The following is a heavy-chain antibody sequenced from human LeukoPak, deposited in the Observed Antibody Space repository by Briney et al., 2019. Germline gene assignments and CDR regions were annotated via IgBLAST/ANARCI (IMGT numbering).Heavy chain of an antibody. CDR1: GGTFSSYA. CDR3: ARGHPGSGWYHY. CDR2: IIPIFGTA. J-gene: IGHJ4*02. D-gene: IGHD6-19*01. V-gene: IGHV1-69*06. Sequence: SVKVSCKASGGTFSSYAISWVRQAPGQGLEWMGGIIPIFGTANYAQKFQGRVAITADKSTSTAYMVLSSLRSEDTAVYYCARGHPGSGWYHYWGQGTLVTVSS.